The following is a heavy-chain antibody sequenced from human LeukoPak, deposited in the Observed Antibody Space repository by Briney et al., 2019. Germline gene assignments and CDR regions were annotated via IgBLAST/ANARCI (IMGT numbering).Heavy chain of an antibody. CDR2: ISSGGGAT. D-gene: IGHD3-16*01. CDR3: AKGRGGLNYFDY. Sequence: GGSLRLSCAASGFTFSDYAMSWVRQAPGKGLEWVSAISSGGGATYYADPLRGRFTISRDNSKNTLFLQMNSLRAEDTAVYYCAKGRGGLNYFDYWGQGTLVTVSS. J-gene: IGHJ4*02. CDR1: GFTFSDYA. V-gene: IGHV3-23*01.